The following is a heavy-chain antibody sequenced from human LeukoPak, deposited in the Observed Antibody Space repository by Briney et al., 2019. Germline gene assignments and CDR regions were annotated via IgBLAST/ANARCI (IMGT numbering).Heavy chain of an antibody. V-gene: IGHV3-53*01. CDR3: ARGGVRFLEWGLFDY. CDR2: IYSGDST. J-gene: IGHJ4*02. D-gene: IGHD3-3*01. CDR1: GFTVSSNY. Sequence: GGSLRLSCAASGFTVSSNYMSWVRQAPGKGLEWVSVIYSGDSTYYADSVKGRFTISRDNSKNTLYLQMNSLRAEDTAVYYCARGGVRFLEWGLFDYWGQGTLVTVSS.